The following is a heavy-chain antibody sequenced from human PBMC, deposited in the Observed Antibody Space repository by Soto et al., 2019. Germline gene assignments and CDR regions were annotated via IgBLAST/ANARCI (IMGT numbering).Heavy chain of an antibody. Sequence: SQTLSLTCAISGDSVSSNSAAWNWIRQSPSRGLEWLGRTYYRSKWYNDYAVSVKSRITINPDTSKNQFSLQLNSVTPEDTAVYCCARAGYCSGGSCYSGYYFDYWGQGTLVTVSS. CDR2: TYYRSKWYN. D-gene: IGHD2-15*01. V-gene: IGHV6-1*01. J-gene: IGHJ4*02. CDR1: GDSVSSNSAA. CDR3: ARAGYCSGGSCYSGYYFDY.